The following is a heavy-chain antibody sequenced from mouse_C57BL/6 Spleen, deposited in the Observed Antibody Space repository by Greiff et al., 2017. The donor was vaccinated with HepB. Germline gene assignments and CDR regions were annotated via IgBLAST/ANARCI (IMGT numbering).Heavy chain of an antibody. CDR2: ISSGGSYT. CDR3: ASFYYGNYLFDY. V-gene: IGHV5-6*01. Sequence: EVKLVESGGDLVQPGGSLKLSCAASGFTFSSYGMSWVRQTPDKRLEWVATISSGGSYTYYPDSVKGRFTITRYNAKNTLYLQMSSLKSEDTAMYYCASFYYGNYLFDYWGQGTTLTVSS. D-gene: IGHD2-1*01. J-gene: IGHJ2*01. CDR1: GFTFSSYG.